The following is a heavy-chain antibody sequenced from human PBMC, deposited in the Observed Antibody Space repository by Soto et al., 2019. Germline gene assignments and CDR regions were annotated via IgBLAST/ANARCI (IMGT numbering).Heavy chain of an antibody. Sequence: GGSLRLSCAASGFTFSSYAMSWVRQAPGKGLEWVSAISGSGGSTYYADSVKGRFTISRDNSKNTLYLQMNSLRAEDTAVYYCAKTTYYDFWSGYYTGIFFDYWGQGTLVTVSS. V-gene: IGHV3-23*01. CDR1: GFTFSSYA. J-gene: IGHJ4*02. D-gene: IGHD3-3*01. CDR2: ISGSGGST. CDR3: AKTTYYDFWSGYYTGIFFDY.